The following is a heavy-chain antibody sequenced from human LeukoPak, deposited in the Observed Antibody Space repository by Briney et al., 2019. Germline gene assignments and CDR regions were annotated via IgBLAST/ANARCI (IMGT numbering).Heavy chain of an antibody. D-gene: IGHD3-22*01. V-gene: IGHV1-69*13. CDR3: VVGYYYGSYFDY. CDR1: GYTFTSYG. Sequence: GASVKVSCKASGYTFTSYGISWVRQAPGQGLEWMGGIIPIFGAANYAQKFQGRVTITADESTSTAYMELSSLRSEDTAVYYCVVGYYYGSYFDYWGQGTLVTVSS. J-gene: IGHJ4*02. CDR2: IIPIFGAA.